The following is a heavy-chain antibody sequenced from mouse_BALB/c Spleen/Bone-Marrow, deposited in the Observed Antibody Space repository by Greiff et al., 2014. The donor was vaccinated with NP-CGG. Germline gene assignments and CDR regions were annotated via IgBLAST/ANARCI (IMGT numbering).Heavy chain of an antibody. V-gene: IGHV1S41*01. CDR3: ARGSYYYGSSSPWFAY. D-gene: IGHD1-1*01. CDR2: IPPGSGTT. J-gene: IGHJ3*01. Sequence: DLVKPGASVKLSCKASGYTFTSYWINWIKQRPGQGLEWIGRIPPGSGTTYYNEMFKGKATLTVDTSSTTAYIQPSRLSSEDSAVYFCARGSYYYGSSSPWFAYWGQGTLVTVSA. CDR1: GYTFTSYW.